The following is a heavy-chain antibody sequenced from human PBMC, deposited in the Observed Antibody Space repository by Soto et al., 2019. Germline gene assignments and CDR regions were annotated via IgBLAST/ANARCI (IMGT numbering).Heavy chain of an antibody. J-gene: IGHJ4*02. CDR1: GGTFSSYA. Sequence: EASVKVSCKASGGTFSSYAISWVRQAPGQGLEWMGGIIPIFGTANYAQKFQGRVTITADESTSTAYMELSSLRSEDTAVYYCARSGELSPDYYDSSGYYQESWGQGTLVTVSS. V-gene: IGHV1-69*13. D-gene: IGHD3-22*01. CDR2: IIPIFGTA. CDR3: ARSGELSPDYYDSSGYYQES.